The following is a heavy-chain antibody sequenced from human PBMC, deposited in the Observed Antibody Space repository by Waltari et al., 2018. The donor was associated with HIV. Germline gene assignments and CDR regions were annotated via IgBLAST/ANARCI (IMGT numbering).Heavy chain of an antibody. Sequence: QVQLQESGPGLVKPSETLSLTCTVSGGSLSYSYWSWIRQPPGKGLEWIGYIYYSGSTAYNPSLKSRVSISVDTSKNQFSLKLSSVTAADTAVYYCARDHKYASGLPDSWGQGTLVTVSS. J-gene: IGHJ4*02. D-gene: IGHD3-10*01. CDR2: IYYSGST. CDR3: ARDHKYASGLPDS. V-gene: IGHV4-59*01. CDR1: GGSLSYSY.